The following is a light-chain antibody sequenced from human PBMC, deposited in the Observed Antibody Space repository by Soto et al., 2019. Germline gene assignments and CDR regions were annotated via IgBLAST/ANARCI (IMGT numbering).Light chain of an antibody. V-gene: IGKV3-11*01. CDR3: QQRSNWPPLT. J-gene: IGKJ4*01. CDR2: DAS. CDR1: QDIGSA. Sequence: EVVLTQSPATLSVSPLGVATLSFMASQDIGSAVAWYHQRSGQAPRLLIFDASIRVPTTPARFSGSVSGTEFTLTISSLEPEDSAVYYCQQRSNWPPLTFGGGAKVDIK.